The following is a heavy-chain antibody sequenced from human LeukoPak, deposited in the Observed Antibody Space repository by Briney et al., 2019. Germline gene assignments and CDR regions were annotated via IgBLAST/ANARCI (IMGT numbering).Heavy chain of an antibody. Sequence: GGSLRLSCSASGFTFSSYAMHWVRQAPGKGLEYVSAISSNGGSTYYADSVKGRFTISRDNSKNRLYLQMSSLRAEDTAVYYCAYCSSTSCFDYWGQGTLVAVSS. CDR1: GFTFSSYA. CDR2: ISSNGGST. CDR3: AYCSSTSCFDY. V-gene: IGHV3-64D*06. D-gene: IGHD2-2*01. J-gene: IGHJ4*02.